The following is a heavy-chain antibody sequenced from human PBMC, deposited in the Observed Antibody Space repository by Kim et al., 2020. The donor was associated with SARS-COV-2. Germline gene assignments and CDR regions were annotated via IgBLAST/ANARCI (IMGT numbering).Heavy chain of an antibody. CDR2: IYYSGNT. CDR1: GGSVSSGSYF. Sequence: SETLSLTCPVSGGSVSSGSYFWSWIRQPPGKGLEWIGYIYYSGNTNYNPSLKSRVTMSVDTSKNQFSLKLRSVTAADTAVYYCARAPNDFWSSYPYYFDYWGQGTLVTVSS. V-gene: IGHV4-61*01. D-gene: IGHD3-3*01. J-gene: IGHJ4*02. CDR3: ARAPNDFWSSYPYYFDY.